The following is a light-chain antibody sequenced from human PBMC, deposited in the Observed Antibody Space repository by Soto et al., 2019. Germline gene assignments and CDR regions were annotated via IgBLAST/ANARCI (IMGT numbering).Light chain of an antibody. Sequence: PGARATLSCRASQRVSSSFLAWYQQKPGQAPRLLIYGASSRATGIPDRFSGSGSGTDFTLTISRLEPEDVAVYYCQQYGSSPLTFGGGTKVEIK. J-gene: IGKJ4*01. CDR2: GAS. CDR1: QRVSSSF. V-gene: IGKV3-20*01. CDR3: QQYGSSPLT.